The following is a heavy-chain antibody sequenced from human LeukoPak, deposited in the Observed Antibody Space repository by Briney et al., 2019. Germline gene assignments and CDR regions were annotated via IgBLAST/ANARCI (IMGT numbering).Heavy chain of an antibody. J-gene: IGHJ6*02. Sequence: PGRSLRLSCAASGVTFSSYGMHWGRQAPGKGLEWVAVISYDGSDKYYADSVKGRFTISRDNPKNTMYLQMNSLRVEDTAVYYCAKEHGDRGYYYYGVNVWGQGTTVTVSS. CDR2: ISYDGSDK. V-gene: IGHV3-30*18. CDR3: AKEHGDRGYYYYGVNV. CDR1: GVTFSSYG. D-gene: IGHD4-17*01.